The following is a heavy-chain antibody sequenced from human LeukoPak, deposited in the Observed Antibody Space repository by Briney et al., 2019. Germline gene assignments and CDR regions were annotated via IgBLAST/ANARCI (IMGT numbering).Heavy chain of an antibody. CDR1: GFTFGAYE. V-gene: IGHV3-48*03. Sequence: GGSLRLSCAASGFTFGAYEMNWIRQAPGKGLEWLSYISDRGTTIYYADSVKGRFTISRDDAKNSLYLQMNSLRAEDTAVYYCAKDREYDSSGIDAFDIWGQGTMVTVSS. CDR3: AKDREYDSSGIDAFDI. J-gene: IGHJ3*02. D-gene: IGHD3-22*01. CDR2: ISDRGTTI.